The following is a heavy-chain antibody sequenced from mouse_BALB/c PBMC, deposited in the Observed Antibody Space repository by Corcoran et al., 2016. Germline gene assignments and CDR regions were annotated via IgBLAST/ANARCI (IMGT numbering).Heavy chain of an antibody. V-gene: IGHV1S136*01. Sequence: EVQLQQSGPELVKPGASVEMSCKASGYTFTRFVMHWVKQKPGHGLEWIGYINPYNDGTKYNEKFKGKATLTSDKSANTAYMELSSLTSEDSAVYYCARSLLRLRFAYWGQGTLVTVSA. CDR2: INPYNDGT. J-gene: IGHJ3*01. CDR1: GYTFTRFV. CDR3: ARSLLRLRFAY. D-gene: IGHD1-2*01.